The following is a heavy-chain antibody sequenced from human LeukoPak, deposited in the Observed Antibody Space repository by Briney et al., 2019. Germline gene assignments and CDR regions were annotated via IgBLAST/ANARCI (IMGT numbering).Heavy chain of an antibody. Sequence: GGSRRLSCAASGFTFSNYWTHWVRPVPGKGLVWVSHMNSDRRIINWADSVKGRFTISRDNAKNTLYLQMNSLRVEDTAVYYCARGRSWYFDLWGRGTLVTVSS. J-gene: IGHJ2*01. D-gene: IGHD3-10*01. CDR2: MNSDRRII. CDR1: GFTFSNYW. CDR3: ARGRSWYFDL. V-gene: IGHV3-74*01.